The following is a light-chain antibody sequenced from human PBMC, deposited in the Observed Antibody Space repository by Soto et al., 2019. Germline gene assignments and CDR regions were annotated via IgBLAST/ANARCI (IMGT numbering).Light chain of an antibody. CDR3: QEYGNSRT. Sequence: EIVLTQSPGTLSLSPGEGATLSCRASQSVGSSYLAWYQQKPGQAPRLLICGASSRATGIPDRFSGSGSGTDFTLTISRLEPEDFAVYYCQEYGNSRTFGQGTKV. CDR1: QSVGSSY. V-gene: IGKV3-20*01. CDR2: GAS. J-gene: IGKJ1*01.